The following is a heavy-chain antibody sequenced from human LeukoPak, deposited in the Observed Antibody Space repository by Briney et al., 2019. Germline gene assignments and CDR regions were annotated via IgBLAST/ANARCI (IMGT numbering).Heavy chain of an antibody. CDR1: GYTFTNYW. D-gene: IGHD1-26*01. CDR2: IYPGDSDT. Sequence: NPGESLKISCKGSGYTFTNYWIGWVRQMPGKGLEWMGIIYPGDSDTKYSPSFQGQVTISADKSISTAYPQWSSLRASDTAMYYCARRIVGAATLHFDFWGLGTLVTVSS. J-gene: IGHJ4*02. V-gene: IGHV5-51*01. CDR3: ARRIVGAATLHFDF.